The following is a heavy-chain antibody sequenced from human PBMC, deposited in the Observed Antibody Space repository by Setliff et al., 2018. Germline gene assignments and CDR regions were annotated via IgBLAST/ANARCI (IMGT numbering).Heavy chain of an antibody. Sequence: ASVKVSCKTSGYPFIEHYVNWVRQAPGQGLEWMGWIRPNGGGTHYAQKFQGRVTVTKDTSISTAYMELSRLRSDDTAVYYCVRDLTNPDSSDLWGPGTTVTVSS. D-gene: IGHD2-8*01. J-gene: IGHJ3*01. CDR2: IRPNGGGT. CDR3: VRDLTNPDSSDL. V-gene: IGHV1-2*02. CDR1: GYPFIEHY.